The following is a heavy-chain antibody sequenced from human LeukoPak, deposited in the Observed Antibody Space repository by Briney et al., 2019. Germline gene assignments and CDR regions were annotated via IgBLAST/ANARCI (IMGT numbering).Heavy chain of an antibody. D-gene: IGHD4-17*01. V-gene: IGHV4-4*07. Sequence: SETLSLTCTVSGGSISSYYWSWIRQPAGKGLEWIGRIYTSGSTNYNPSLTSRVTMSGDTSKNQFSLKLSSVTAADTAVYYCARDLDGDYVPLYYYYYMDVWGKGTTVTVSS. CDR3: ARDLDGDYVPLYYYYYMDV. CDR1: GGSISSYY. CDR2: IYTSGST. J-gene: IGHJ6*03.